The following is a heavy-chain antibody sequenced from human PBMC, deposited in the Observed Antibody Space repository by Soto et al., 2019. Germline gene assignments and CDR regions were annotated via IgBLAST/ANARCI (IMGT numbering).Heavy chain of an antibody. CDR3: TTDRDQGEIGDYATDASDF. CDR2: IKSKTDGGTT. V-gene: IGHV3-15*01. D-gene: IGHD4-17*01. Sequence: GGSLRLSCAASGFTFSNAWMSWVRQAPGKGLEWVGRIKSKTDGGTTDYAAPVKGRFTISRDDSKNTLYLQMNSLKTEDTAVYYCTTDRDQGEIGDYATDASDFWRQGTMVTVSS. CDR1: GFTFSNAW. J-gene: IGHJ3*01.